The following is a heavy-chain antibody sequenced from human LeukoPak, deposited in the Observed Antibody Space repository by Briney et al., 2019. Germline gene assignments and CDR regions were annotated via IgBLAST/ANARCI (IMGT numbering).Heavy chain of an antibody. V-gene: IGHV4-61*01. Sequence: SETLSLTCTVSSGSLNSGSFSWSWIRQPPGKGLEWIGYISQSGSTYYNPSLKSRVTISVDTSKNQFSLKLSSVTAADTAVYYCARVLGGSWLEFYDYWGQGTLVTVSS. CDR3: ARVLGGSWLEFYDY. D-gene: IGHD5-24*01. CDR1: SGSLNSGSFS. CDR2: ISQSGST. J-gene: IGHJ4*02.